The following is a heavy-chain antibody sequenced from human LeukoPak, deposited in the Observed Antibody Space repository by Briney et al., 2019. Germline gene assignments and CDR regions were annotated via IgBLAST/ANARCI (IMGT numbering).Heavy chain of an antibody. Sequence: SETLSLTCTVSGGSISSSSYYWGWIRQPPGKGLEWIGSIYYSGSTYYNPSLKSRVTISVDTSKNQFSLKLSSVTAADTAVYYCARVPIGAGGYSYVLFDYWGQGTLVTVSS. V-gene: IGHV4-39*07. D-gene: IGHD5-18*01. CDR2: IYYSGST. CDR1: GGSISSSSYY. J-gene: IGHJ4*02. CDR3: ARVPIGAGGYSYVLFDY.